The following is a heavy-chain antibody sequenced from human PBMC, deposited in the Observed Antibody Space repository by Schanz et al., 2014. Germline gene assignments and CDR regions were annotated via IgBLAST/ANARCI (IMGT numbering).Heavy chain of an antibody. V-gene: IGHV3-23*01. CDR1: GFTFSSYA. J-gene: IGHJ4*02. CDR2: ISGGGGTT. Sequence: EVQLLESGGGLVQPGGSLRLSYAASGFTFSSYAMSWVRQAPGKGLDWVSAISGGGGTTYYADSVKGRFTITRDNSKNTLYLQVNSLRAEDTAVYYCAKDRSWDYDSSGYFDYWGQGTRVTVSS. D-gene: IGHD3-22*01. CDR3: AKDRSWDYDSSGYFDY.